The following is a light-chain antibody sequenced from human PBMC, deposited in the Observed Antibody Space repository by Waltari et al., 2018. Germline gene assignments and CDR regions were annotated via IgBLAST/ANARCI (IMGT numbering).Light chain of an antibody. CDR1: QDIRND. CDR2: AAS. Sequence: ARQMTQSPSSLSASVGDRVTITCRASQDIRNDLGWYQQKPGKAPKLLIYAASSLQSGVPSRFSGSGSGTDFTLTISSLHPEDFATYYCLQDYNFPYTFGQGTKLQIK. J-gene: IGKJ2*01. V-gene: IGKV1-6*01. CDR3: LQDYNFPYT.